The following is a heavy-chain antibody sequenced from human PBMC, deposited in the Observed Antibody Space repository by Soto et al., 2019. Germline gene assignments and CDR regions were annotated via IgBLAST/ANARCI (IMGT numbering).Heavy chain of an antibody. V-gene: IGHV4-39*01. CDR3: ARQGPSGSYSNCFDT. Sequence: QLQLQESGPGLVKPSETLSLTCTVSGGSISSSSYYWGWIRQPPGKGLEWIGSIYYSGSTYYNPSLTSRVTISVETSKNQFSRKLSSVTAADTAVYYCARQGPSGSYSNCFDTCGQGTLVTVSS. CDR1: GGSISSSSYY. J-gene: IGHJ5*02. CDR2: IYYSGST. D-gene: IGHD1-26*01.